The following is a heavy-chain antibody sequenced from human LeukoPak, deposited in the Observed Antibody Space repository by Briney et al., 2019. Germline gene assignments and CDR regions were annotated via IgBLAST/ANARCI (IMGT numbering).Heavy chain of an antibody. CDR3: ARKYYYDSSGYRNPDAFDI. Sequence: ASVKVSCKASGYTFTSYGISWVRQAPGQGLEWMGWISAYNGNTNYAQKLQGRVTMTTDTSTSTAYMELRSLRSDDTAVYYCARKYYYDSSGYRNPDAFDIWGQGTMVTASS. CDR1: GYTFTSYG. D-gene: IGHD3-22*01. CDR2: ISAYNGNT. V-gene: IGHV1-18*01. J-gene: IGHJ3*02.